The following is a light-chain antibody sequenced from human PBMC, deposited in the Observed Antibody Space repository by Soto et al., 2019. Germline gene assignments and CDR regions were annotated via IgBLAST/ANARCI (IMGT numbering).Light chain of an antibody. CDR3: SSYAGSNNYV. CDR2: GVT. V-gene: IGLV2-8*01. Sequence: QSALTQPPSASGSPGXXXXXXXTGTSXDVGGYNYVSWYQQHPGKAPNLMIYGVTKRPSGVPDRFSGSKSGNTASLTVSGLQAEDEAYYYCSSYAGSNNYVFGTGTKLTVL. J-gene: IGLJ1*01. CDR1: SXDVGGYNY.